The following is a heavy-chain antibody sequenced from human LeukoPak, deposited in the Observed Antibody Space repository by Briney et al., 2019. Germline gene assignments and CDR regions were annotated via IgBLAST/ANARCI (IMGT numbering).Heavy chain of an antibody. V-gene: IGHV4-59*01. J-gene: IGHJ4*02. CDR2: IYYSGST. Sequence: SETLSLTCTVSGGSISRYYWSWIRQPPGKGLEWIGYIYYSGSTNYNPSLKSRVTISIDTSKNQFSLKLRSVTAADTAVYYCARADSSSWWDWGQGTLVTVSS. CDR3: ARADSSSWWD. D-gene: IGHD6-13*01. CDR1: GGSISRYY.